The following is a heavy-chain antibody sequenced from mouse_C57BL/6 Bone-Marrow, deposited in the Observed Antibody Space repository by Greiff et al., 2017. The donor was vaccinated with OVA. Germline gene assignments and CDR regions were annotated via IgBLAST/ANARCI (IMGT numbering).Heavy chain of an antibody. Sequence: QVQLQQSGPELVKPGASVKISCKASGYAFSSSWMNWVKQRPGKGLEWIGRIYPGDGDTNYNGTFKGKATLTADKSSSTAYMQLSSLTSEDSAVYFCASRGSSFWFACWGKGTLVTVSA. V-gene: IGHV1-82*01. J-gene: IGHJ3*01. CDR3: ASRGSSFWFAC. CDR1: GYAFSSSW. CDR2: IYPGDGDT. D-gene: IGHD1-1*01.